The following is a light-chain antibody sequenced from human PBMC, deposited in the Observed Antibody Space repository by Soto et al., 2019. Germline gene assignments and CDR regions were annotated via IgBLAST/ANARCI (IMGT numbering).Light chain of an antibody. CDR1: QSVRSSY. CDR2: GAS. V-gene: IGKV3-20*01. J-gene: IGKJ1*01. Sequence: EVVLTQSPGTLSLSPGERAILSCRASQSVRSSYLAWYQQKPGQAPRLLIYGASSRATGIPDRFSGSGSGTDFTLTIDRLEPEDFAVYYCQHYNSYSEAFGQVTKVELK. CDR3: QHYNSYSEA.